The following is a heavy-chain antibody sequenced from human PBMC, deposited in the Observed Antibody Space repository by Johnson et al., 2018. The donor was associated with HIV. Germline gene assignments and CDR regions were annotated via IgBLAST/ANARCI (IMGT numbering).Heavy chain of an antibody. CDR3: AKARGGNYDAFDI. Sequence: QVQLVESGGGVVQPGRSLRLSCAASGFTFSSYAMHWVRQAPGKGLEWVAVISYDGSNKYYADSVKGRFTISRDNSKNTLYLQMNSLRAEDTAVYYCAKARGGNYDAFDIWGQGTMVTVSS. J-gene: IGHJ3*02. D-gene: IGHD4-23*01. CDR1: GFTFSSYA. V-gene: IGHV3-30-3*01. CDR2: ISYDGSNK.